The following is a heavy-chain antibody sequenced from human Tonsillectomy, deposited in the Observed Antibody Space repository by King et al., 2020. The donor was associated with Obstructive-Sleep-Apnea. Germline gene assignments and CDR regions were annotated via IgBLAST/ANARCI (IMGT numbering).Heavy chain of an antibody. D-gene: IGHD3-9*01. CDR2: IKSKTDGGTP. CDR3: TTDRRYFDWLLPFDY. Sequence: VQLVESGGGLVKPGGSLRLSFAASGCTFSNAWMSWVRQAPGKGLEWVGRIKSKTDGGTPDYAAPVKGRFTISRDDSKNTLYLQMKSLKTEDTAVYYCTTDRRYFDWLLPFDYWGQGTLVTVSS. CDR1: GCTFSNAW. V-gene: IGHV3-15*01. J-gene: IGHJ4*02.